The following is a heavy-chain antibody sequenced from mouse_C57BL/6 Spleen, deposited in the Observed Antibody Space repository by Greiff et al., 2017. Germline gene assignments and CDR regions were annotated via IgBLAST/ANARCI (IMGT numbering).Heavy chain of an antibody. CDR1: GFTFSDYG. J-gene: IGHJ1*03. D-gene: IGHD2-2*01. CDR3: ARSTMVTTEDFDV. V-gene: IGHV5-17*01. CDR2: ISSGSSTI. Sequence: EVKLMESGGGLVKPGGSLKLSCAASGFTFSDYGMHWVRQAPEKGLEWVAYISSGSSTIYYADTGKGRFTISRDNAKNTLFLQMTSLRSEDTAMYYCARSTMVTTEDFDVWGTGTTVTVSS.